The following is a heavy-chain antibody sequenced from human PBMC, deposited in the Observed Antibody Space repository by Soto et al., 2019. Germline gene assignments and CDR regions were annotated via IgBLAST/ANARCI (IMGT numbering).Heavy chain of an antibody. CDR2: IIPIFGTT. Sequence: RASVKVSCKTSGGIFSDYALSWVRQAPGQGLEWMGRIIPIFGTTIYAQKFHGRVTITADEPTSTAFMELSSLRSEDTAVYYCARQMNRGVIFDYWGQGTLVTVSS. CDR3: ARQMNRGVIFDY. V-gene: IGHV1-69*13. D-gene: IGHD3-10*01. J-gene: IGHJ4*02. CDR1: GGIFSDYA.